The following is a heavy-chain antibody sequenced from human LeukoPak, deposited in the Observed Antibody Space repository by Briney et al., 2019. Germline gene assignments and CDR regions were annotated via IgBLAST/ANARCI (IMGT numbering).Heavy chain of an antibody. CDR2: ISGSGGST. V-gene: IGHV3-23*01. J-gene: IGHJ4*02. D-gene: IGHD6-13*01. CDR3: AKLSDSSWYYFDY. Sequence: GGSLRLSCAASGFTFSSYAMSWVRQAPGKGLEWVSAISGSGGSTYYADSVEGRFTISRDNSKNTLYLQMNSLRAEDTAIYYCAKLSDSSWYYFDYWGQGTLVTVSS. CDR1: GFTFSSYA.